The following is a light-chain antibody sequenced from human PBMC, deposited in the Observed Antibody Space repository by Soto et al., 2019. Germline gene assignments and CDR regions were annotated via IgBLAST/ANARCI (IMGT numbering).Light chain of an antibody. J-gene: IGKJ1*01. Sequence: DIQMTQSPSTLSASVGDRVTITCRASQSISSWLAWYQQKPGKAPKLLIYDASSLESGVPSRFSGSGSGTEFTLTISSLQPDDFATYYCQQYNSYSPGETFDQGTKVEIK. CDR3: QQYNSYSPGET. V-gene: IGKV1-5*01. CDR1: QSISSW. CDR2: DAS.